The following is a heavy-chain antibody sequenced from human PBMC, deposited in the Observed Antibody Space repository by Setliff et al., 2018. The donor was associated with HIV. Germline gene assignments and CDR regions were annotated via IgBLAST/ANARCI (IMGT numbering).Heavy chain of an antibody. CDR1: GGSLSNTNYY. V-gene: IGHV4-39*01. CDR2: IDYSGIT. D-gene: IGHD5-12*01. Sequence: LSLTCTVSGGSLSNTNYYWGWIRQPPGKGLEWIGAIDYSGITYYNPSLKSRVTVSIDTSKNQFSLKLHSVTAADTAVYFCATLRWLRSKHSDYWGQGTLVTVSS. CDR3: ATLRWLRSKHSDY. J-gene: IGHJ4*01.